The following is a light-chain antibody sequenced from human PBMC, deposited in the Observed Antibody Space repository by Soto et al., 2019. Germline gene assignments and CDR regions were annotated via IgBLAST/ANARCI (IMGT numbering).Light chain of an antibody. Sequence: LALTQSSGTMSFSPGESATLSCRASQRVSNDFAWYQQKHGQAPRLLMYGASTRATDIPARFSGSVSGTEGTITISSLKQEDGSVYSCQQYNDWTRTFGQGTKVDIK. CDR3: QQYNDWTRT. CDR2: GAS. J-gene: IGKJ1*01. CDR1: QRVSND. V-gene: IGKV3-15*01.